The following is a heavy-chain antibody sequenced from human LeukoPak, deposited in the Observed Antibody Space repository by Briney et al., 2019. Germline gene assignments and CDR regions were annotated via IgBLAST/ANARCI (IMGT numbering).Heavy chain of an antibody. V-gene: IGHV3-53*01. CDR2: IYTDGST. CDR1: GFIVSSNY. J-gene: IGHJ4*02. CDR3: ARDPHGYNSYFDY. Sequence: PGGSLRLSCAASGFIVSSNYMNWVRQTPGKGLEWVSVIYTDGSTYYADSVKGRFTISRDISRNTVHLQMNSLSAGDTAVYYCARDPHGYNSYFDYWGQGTLVTVSS. D-gene: IGHD5-24*01.